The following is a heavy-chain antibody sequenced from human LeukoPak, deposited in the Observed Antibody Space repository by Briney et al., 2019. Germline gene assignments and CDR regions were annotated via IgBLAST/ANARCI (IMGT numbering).Heavy chain of an antibody. CDR2: ISYDGSNK. Sequence: GRSLRLSCAASGFTFSSYAMHWVRQAPGKGLEWVAVISYDGSNKYYADSVKGRFTISRDNSKNTLYLQMNSLRAEDTAVYYCAKEDSGSYWSDYYYYMDVWGKGTTVTVSS. D-gene: IGHD1-26*01. CDR1: GFTFSSYA. CDR3: AKEDSGSYWSDYYYYMDV. J-gene: IGHJ6*03. V-gene: IGHV3-30*04.